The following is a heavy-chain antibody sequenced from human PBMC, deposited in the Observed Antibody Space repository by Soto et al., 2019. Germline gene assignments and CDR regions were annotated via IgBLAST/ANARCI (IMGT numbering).Heavy chain of an antibody. CDR2: MSPSTGNT. CDR1: GYTFTVYD. V-gene: IGHV1-8*01. Sequence: VQLVQAGAEVKKPGASVKLSCKASGYTFTVYDINWVRQAPGRVLEWLGWMSPSTGNTGYAQRFQGRVTMTSDTSISTAYMEVTRLRPDDTAVYYCARYFDPLHVWGQGTTVTGSS. D-gene: IGHD3-9*01. J-gene: IGHJ6*02. CDR3: ARYFDPLHV.